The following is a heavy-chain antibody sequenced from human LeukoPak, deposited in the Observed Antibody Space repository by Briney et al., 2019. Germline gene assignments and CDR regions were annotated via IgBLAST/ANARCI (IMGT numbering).Heavy chain of an antibody. Sequence: ASVKVSCKAPGYTFTGYYMHWVRQAPGQGLEWMGWINPNSGGTNYAQKFQGWVTMTRDTSISTAYMELSRLRSDDTAVYYCARAHSSGWTIDYWGQGTLVTVSS. CDR3: ARAHSSGWTIDY. CDR1: GYTFTGYY. CDR2: INPNSGGT. V-gene: IGHV1-2*04. J-gene: IGHJ4*02. D-gene: IGHD6-19*01.